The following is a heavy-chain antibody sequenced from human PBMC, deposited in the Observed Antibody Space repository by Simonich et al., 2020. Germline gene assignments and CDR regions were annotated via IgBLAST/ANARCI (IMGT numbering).Heavy chain of an antibody. CDR3: AKDSSLVGATDWFDP. Sequence: EVQLVESGGGLVQPGGSLRLSCAASGFTFSSYEMNWVRQAPGKGLEWVSYISSSGSTIYYADSVKGRFTISRDNAKNSLYLQMNSLRAEDTAVYYCAKDSSLVGATDWFDPWGQGTLVTVSS. V-gene: IGHV3-48*03. CDR2: ISSSGSTI. CDR1: GFTFSSYE. J-gene: IGHJ5*02. D-gene: IGHD1-26*01.